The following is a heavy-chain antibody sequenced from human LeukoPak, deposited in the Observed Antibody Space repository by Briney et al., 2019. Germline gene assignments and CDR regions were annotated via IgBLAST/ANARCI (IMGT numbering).Heavy chain of an antibody. CDR1: GFTFRDYF. J-gene: IGHJ3*02. D-gene: IGHD3-22*01. Sequence: KPGGSLRLSCAAAGFTFRDYFMSWIRQAPGKGLEWVAYTNTAGNTIYYADSMKGRFTISKANAKTYLYLQMNTLRAEDTAVYYCARATYDSSAVDAFDIWGQGTMVTVSP. V-gene: IGHV3-11*01. CDR2: TNTAGNTI. CDR3: ARATYDSSAVDAFDI.